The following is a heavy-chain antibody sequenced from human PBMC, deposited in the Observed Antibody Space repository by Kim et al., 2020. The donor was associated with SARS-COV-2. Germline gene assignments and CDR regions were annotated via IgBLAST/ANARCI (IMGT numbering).Heavy chain of an antibody. Sequence: SETLSLTCTVSGGSISSSSYYWGWIRQPPGKGLEWIGSIYYGGSTYYNPSLQSQVTISVDTSKNQFSLKLNSVTAADAAVYYCARVVAAAAAGSFYFDFWGQGTLVTVSS. CDR3: ARVVAAAAAGSFYFDF. D-gene: IGHD6-13*01. CDR2: IYYGGST. J-gene: IGHJ4*02. CDR1: GGSISSSSYY. V-gene: IGHV4-39*01.